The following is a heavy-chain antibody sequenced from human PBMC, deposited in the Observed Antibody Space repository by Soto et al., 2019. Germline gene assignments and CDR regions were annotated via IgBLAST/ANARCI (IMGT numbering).Heavy chain of an antibody. J-gene: IGHJ6*02. CDR3: ARRIPFGYGMDV. Sequence: PGGSLRLSCAASGFTFDDYAMHWVRQAPGKGLEYVSAITSSGFNADYASSVKGRFTISRDNSKNTLYLQMGSLGAEDMAVYYCARRIPFGYGMDVWGQGTTVTVSS. V-gene: IGHV3-64*01. CDR1: GFTFDDYA. D-gene: IGHD2-21*01. CDR2: ITSSGFNA.